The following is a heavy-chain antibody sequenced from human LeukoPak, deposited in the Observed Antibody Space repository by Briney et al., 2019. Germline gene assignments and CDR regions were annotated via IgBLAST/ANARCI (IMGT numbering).Heavy chain of an antibody. CDR2: ISYDGRNN. CDR3: SRGSPFQDY. V-gene: IGHV3-30*04. J-gene: IGHJ4*02. D-gene: IGHD2/OR15-2a*01. Sequence: GGSLRLSCAASGFTFSNYAIHWVRQAPGKGLEWVAVISYDGRNNDYADSVKGRFTISRDNSKNTLYLQMNSLRAEDTAVYYFSRGSPFQDYWGQGNLGTVSS. CDR1: GFTFSNYA.